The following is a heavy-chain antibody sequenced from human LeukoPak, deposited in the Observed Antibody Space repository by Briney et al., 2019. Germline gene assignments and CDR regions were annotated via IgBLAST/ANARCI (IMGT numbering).Heavy chain of an antibody. CDR3: ARMSTSSWYVCDY. CDR1: GFSFSSYW. D-gene: IGHD6-13*01. Sequence: PGGSLRLSCAASGFSFSSYWMTWVRQAPGKGLEWVANIKQGGSEKYYVDSVTGRFTISRDNAKNSLYLQMNSLRAEDTAVYYCARMSTSSWYVCDYWGQGTLVTVSS. J-gene: IGHJ4*02. CDR2: IKQGGSEK. V-gene: IGHV3-7*01.